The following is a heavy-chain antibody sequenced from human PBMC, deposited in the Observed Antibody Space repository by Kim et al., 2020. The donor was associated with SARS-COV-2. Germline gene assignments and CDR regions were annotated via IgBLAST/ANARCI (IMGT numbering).Heavy chain of an antibody. CDR2: ISSSSSYI. CDR1: GFTFSSYS. CDR3: ARGIYDYVWGSYRSLYYFDY. V-gene: IGHV3-21*01. J-gene: IGHJ4*02. D-gene: IGHD3-16*02. Sequence: GGSLRLSCAASGFTFSSYSMNWVRQAPGKGLEWVSSISSSSSYIYYADSVKGRFTISRDNAKNSLYLQMNSLRAEDTAVYYCARGIYDYVWGSYRSLYYFDYWGQGTLVTVSS.